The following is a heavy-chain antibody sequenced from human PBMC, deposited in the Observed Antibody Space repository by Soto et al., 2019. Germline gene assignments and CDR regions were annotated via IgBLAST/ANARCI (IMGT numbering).Heavy chain of an antibody. CDR1: DVSISSDYY. V-gene: IGHV4-39*01. Sequence: QLQLQESGPGLVKPSETLSLTCTVSDVSISSDYYWGWIRQPPGKGLEWIGTVSYSGNTYYKTSLXXRXXMSVDTSKSQFSLNLTSVTAAATAVYYCVRLSGSGYRTLGYWGQGILVTVSS. CDR2: VSYSGNT. CDR3: VRLSGSGYRTLGY. J-gene: IGHJ1*01. D-gene: IGHD3-22*01.